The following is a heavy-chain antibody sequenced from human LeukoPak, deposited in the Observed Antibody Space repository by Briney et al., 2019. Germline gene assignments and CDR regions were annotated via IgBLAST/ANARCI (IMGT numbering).Heavy chain of an antibody. CDR2: MLYTGTT. CDR1: GDPITSSSYY. J-gene: IGHJ5*02. Sequence: SETLSPTCTVSGDPITSSSYYWAWIRQPPGKGLEWIGSMLYTGTTYYNPALKSRVTISIDTSKNQFSLKLSSVAAADTAVYYCARKGFSSYFFPTSQYNWFDPWGHGTLVTVSS. D-gene: IGHD3-22*01. CDR3: ARKGFSSYFFPTSQYNWFDP. V-gene: IGHV4-39*01.